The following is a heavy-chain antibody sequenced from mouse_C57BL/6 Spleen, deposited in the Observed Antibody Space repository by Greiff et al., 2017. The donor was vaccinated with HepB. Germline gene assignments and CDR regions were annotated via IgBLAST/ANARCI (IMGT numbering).Heavy chain of an antibody. CDR1: GYTFTSYW. CDR3: ASLYSNYAWFAY. J-gene: IGHJ3*01. D-gene: IGHD2-5*01. V-gene: IGHV1-69*01. Sequence: QVHVKQPGAELVMPGASVKLSCKASGYTFTSYWMHWVKQRPGQGLEWIGEIDPSDSYTNYNQKFKGKSTLTVDKSSSTAYMQLSSLTSEDSAVYYCASLYSNYAWFAYWGQGTLVTVSA. CDR2: IDPSDSYT.